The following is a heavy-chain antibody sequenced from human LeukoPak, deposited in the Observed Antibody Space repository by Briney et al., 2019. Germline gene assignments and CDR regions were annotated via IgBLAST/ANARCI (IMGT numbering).Heavy chain of an antibody. D-gene: IGHD3-10*01. Sequence: ETLSLPCLVSGGSISRSNYYWGWIRPPPGKGLEWIGGIFYSGSTYYNPSLKSRVTIFVDTSKNQFSLKLSSGTAADTAVYYCARHYYGSGYYHPIFYYFDYWGQGTLVTVSS. CDR2: IFYSGST. J-gene: IGHJ4*02. V-gene: IGHV4-39*01. CDR1: GGSISRSNYY. CDR3: ARHYYGSGYYHPIFYYFDY.